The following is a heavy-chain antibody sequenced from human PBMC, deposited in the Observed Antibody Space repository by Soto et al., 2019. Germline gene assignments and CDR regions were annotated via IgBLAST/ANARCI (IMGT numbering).Heavy chain of an antibody. J-gene: IGHJ3*02. CDR2: IYRGRNT. CDR1: GGSISSSNW. CDR3: ATGTIYPGSSGYIGGDAFDI. V-gene: IGHV4-4*02. Sequence: QVQLQESGPGLVKPSGTLSLTCVVSGGSISSSNWWSWVRQPPGKGLEWIGEIYRGRNTNYNPSLQSRITISVYKDKNQLSLKLRSMTAAARLVSYCATGTIYPGSSGYIGGDAFDIRGKGTIITVAS. D-gene: IGHD3-22*01.